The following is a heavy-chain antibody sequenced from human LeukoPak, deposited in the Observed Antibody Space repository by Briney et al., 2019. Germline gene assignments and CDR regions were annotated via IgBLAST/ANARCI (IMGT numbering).Heavy chain of an antibody. CDR2: IRSDGSNK. J-gene: IGHJ4*02. CDR1: GFTFNNYE. D-gene: IGHD2-21*02. Sequence: PGGSLRLSCAVSGFTFNNYEMNWVRQAPGKGLEWVTFIRSDGSNKYYADSVKGRFTISRDNSKNTLYLQMNTLRADDTAVYYCAKGVKYIVMVTAQHYFDYWGQGTLVTVSS. V-gene: IGHV3-30*02. CDR3: AKGVKYIVMVTAQHYFDY.